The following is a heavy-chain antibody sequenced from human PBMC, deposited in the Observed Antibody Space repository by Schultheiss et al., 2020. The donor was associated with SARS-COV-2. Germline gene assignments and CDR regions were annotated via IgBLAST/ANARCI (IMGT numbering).Heavy chain of an antibody. CDR3: ARTRSGYSYEGYDY. CDR2: ISYDGSNK. D-gene: IGHD5-18*01. Sequence: GGSLRLSCAASGFTFSSYAMHWVRQAPGKGLEWVAVISYDGSNKYYADSVKGRFTISRDNSKNTLYLQMNSLRAEDTAVYYCARTRSGYSYEGYDYWGQGTLVTVSS. J-gene: IGHJ4*02. CDR1: GFTFSSYA. V-gene: IGHV3-30*07.